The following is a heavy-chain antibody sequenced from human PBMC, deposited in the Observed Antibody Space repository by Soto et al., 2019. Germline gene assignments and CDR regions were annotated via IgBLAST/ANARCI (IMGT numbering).Heavy chain of an antibody. V-gene: IGHV1-18*01. CDR3: ARDVGYGLIDY. D-gene: IGHD5-18*01. CDR1: GYTFTSYG. Sequence: QVQLVQSGAEVKKPGASVKVSCKASGYTFTSYGISWVRQAPGQGLEWMGWINAYNGNTNFARKPQXXVTMTTGTSTSTAYMELRSLRFDDTAMYYCARDVGYGLIDYWGQGTLVTVSS. CDR2: INAYNGNT. J-gene: IGHJ4*02.